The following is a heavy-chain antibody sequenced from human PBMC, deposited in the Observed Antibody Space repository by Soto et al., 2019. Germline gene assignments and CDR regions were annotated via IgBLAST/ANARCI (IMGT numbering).Heavy chain of an antibody. CDR1: GGSISSYY. V-gene: IGHV4-59*01. J-gene: IGHJ4*02. CDR3: ARVGAEGNGVIFYYFDY. D-gene: IGHD4-17*01. CDR2: IYYSGST. Sequence: SETLSLTGTVSGGSISSYYWSWIRQPPGKGLEWIGYIYYSGSTNYNPSLKSRVTISVDTSKNQFSLKLSSVTAADTAVYYCARVGAEGNGVIFYYFDYWGQGTLVTVSS.